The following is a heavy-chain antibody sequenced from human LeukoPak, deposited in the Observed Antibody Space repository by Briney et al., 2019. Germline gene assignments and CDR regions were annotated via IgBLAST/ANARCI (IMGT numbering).Heavy chain of an antibody. D-gene: IGHD2-2*01. V-gene: IGHV3-7*01. CDR3: ARDGDGVSAMPFDY. J-gene: IGHJ4*02. CDR2: IKQDRSEK. Sequence: GGSLRLSCAASGFTFTSYYMSWVRQAPGKGLEWVANIKQDRSEKHYLDSVKGRFTISRDNAKSSMSLQMNTLRVEDTAVYYCARDGDGVSAMPFDYWGQGTLVTVSS. CDR1: GFTFTSYY.